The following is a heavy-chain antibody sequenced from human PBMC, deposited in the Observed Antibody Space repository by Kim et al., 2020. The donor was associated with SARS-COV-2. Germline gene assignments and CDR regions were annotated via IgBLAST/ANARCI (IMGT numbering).Heavy chain of an antibody. CDR3: ARHRGAYSGYDY. D-gene: IGHD5-12*01. Sequence: NYNPSLKSRVTISVDTSKNQFSLKLSSVTAADTAVYYCARHRGAYSGYDYWGQGTLVTVSS. J-gene: IGHJ4*02. V-gene: IGHV4-59*08.